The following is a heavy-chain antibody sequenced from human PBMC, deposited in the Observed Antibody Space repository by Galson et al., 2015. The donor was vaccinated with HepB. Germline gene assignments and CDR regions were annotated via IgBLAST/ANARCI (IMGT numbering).Heavy chain of an antibody. Sequence: SLRLSCAASEFTFSSHAMSWVRQAPGKGLEWVSAISGGGTGIYYADSVKGRFTISRDNSKNTVYLQMNSLRAEDTAVYYCAKDRKRPYDSSVYPIDYWGQGTLVTVSS. J-gene: IGHJ4*02. CDR1: EFTFSSHA. CDR3: AKDRKRPYDSSVYPIDY. CDR2: ISGGGTGI. V-gene: IGHV3-23*01. D-gene: IGHD3-22*01.